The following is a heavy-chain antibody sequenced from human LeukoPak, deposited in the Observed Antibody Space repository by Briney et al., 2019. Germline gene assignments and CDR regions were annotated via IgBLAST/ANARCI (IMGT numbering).Heavy chain of an antibody. CDR3: AIGYSINDYNWFEP. J-gene: IGHJ5*02. CDR2: IRDTCGST. Sequence: GGSLRLSCAASGFTFSSYAMNWVRQGPGKGLDCVCGIRDTCGSTFYTDSVKGRFTISRNNSRNTMYLRMNTLRADDTALSYCAIGYSINDYNWFEPWGEG. CDR1: GFTFSSYA. V-gene: IGHV3-23*01. D-gene: IGHD5/OR15-5a*01.